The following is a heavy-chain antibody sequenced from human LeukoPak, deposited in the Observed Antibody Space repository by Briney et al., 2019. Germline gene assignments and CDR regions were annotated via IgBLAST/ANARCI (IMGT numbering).Heavy chain of an antibody. D-gene: IGHD1-1*01. J-gene: IGHJ4*02. V-gene: IGHV3-20*04. Sequence: GGSLRLSCAASGFTFDDYGMRWVRQAPGKGLEWVSNINRNGGNTAYADSVKGRFTISRDNAKNSLYLQMNSLRAEDTALYYCARDHGAIALTNYLDYWGQGTLVTVSS. CDR1: GFTFDDYG. CDR2: INRNGGNT. CDR3: ARDHGAIALTNYLDY.